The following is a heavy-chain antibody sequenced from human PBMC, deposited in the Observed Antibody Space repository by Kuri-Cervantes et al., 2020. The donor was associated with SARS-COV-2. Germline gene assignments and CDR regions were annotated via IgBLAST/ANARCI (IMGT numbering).Heavy chain of an antibody. V-gene: IGHV3-30*04. D-gene: IGHD2-2*01. Sequence: GESLKISCAASGFTFSSYAMHWVRQAPGKGLEWVAVISYDGSNKYYADSVKGRFTISRDNSKNTLYLQMNSLRAEDTAVYYCARDRVVPAATTKNYHYYYGMDVWGQGTTVTVSS. CDR2: ISYDGSNK. CDR1: GFTFSSYA. CDR3: ARDRVVPAATTKNYHYYYGMDV. J-gene: IGHJ6*02.